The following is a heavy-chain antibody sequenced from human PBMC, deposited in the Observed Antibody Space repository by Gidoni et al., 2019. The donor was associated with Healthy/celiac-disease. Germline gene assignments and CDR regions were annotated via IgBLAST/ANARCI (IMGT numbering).Heavy chain of an antibody. CDR3: AKARTIVVDFDAFDI. J-gene: IGHJ3*02. CDR1: GFTFRSYA. D-gene: IGHD3-22*01. CDR2: ISGSGGST. V-gene: IGHV3-23*01. Sequence: EVQLLESVVGLVQPGGSLRLSCAASGFTFRSYAMSWVRQAPGKGLAWVSAISGSGGSTYYADSVKGRFTISRDNSKNTLYLQMNSLRAEDTAVYYCAKARTIVVDFDAFDIWGQGTMVTVSS.